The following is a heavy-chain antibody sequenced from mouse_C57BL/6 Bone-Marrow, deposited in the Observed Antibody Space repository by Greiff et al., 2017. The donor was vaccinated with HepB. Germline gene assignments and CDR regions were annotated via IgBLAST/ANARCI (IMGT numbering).Heavy chain of an antibody. D-gene: IGHD2-4*01. CDR1: GYTFTDYE. CDR2: IDPETGGT. Sequence: VQLQQSGAELVRPGASVTLSCKASGYTFTDYEMHWVKQTPVHGLEWIGAIDPETGGTAYNQKFKGKAILTADKSSSTAYMELRSLTSEDSAVYYCTRREVWDYDGGNYFDYWGQGTTLTVSS. J-gene: IGHJ2*01. CDR3: TRREVWDYDGGNYFDY. V-gene: IGHV1-15*01.